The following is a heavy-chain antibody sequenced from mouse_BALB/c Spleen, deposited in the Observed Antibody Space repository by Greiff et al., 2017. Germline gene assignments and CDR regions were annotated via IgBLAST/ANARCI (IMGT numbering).Heavy chain of an antibody. CDR3: ARYYRYDGAWFAY. J-gene: IGHJ3*01. CDR1: GYTFTSYT. Sequence: QVQLKESGAELARPGASVTMSCKASGYTFTSYTMHWVKQRPGQGLDWIGYINPSSGYTKYNQKFKDKATLTADKSSSTAYMQLSSLTSEDSAVYYCARYYRYDGAWFAYWGQGTLVTVSA. D-gene: IGHD2-14*01. V-gene: IGHV1-4*01. CDR2: INPSSGYT.